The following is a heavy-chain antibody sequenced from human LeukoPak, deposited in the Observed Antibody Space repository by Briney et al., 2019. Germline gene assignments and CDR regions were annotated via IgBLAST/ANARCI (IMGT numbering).Heavy chain of an antibody. D-gene: IGHD3-3*01. J-gene: IGHJ4*02. CDR3: ARDGGPTGVLNFDY. Sequence: SQTLSLTCAISGDFVSSSNAAWNWVRQSPSRGLEWLGRTYLRSRWYHDFAESVKSRISINADTSKNQFSLQLNSVTPEDTAIYYCARDGGPTGVLNFDYWGQGTLVTVSS. CDR1: GDFVSSSNAA. CDR2: TYLRSRWYH. V-gene: IGHV6-1*01.